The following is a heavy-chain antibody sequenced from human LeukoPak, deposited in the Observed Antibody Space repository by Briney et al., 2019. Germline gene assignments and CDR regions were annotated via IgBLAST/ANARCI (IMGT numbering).Heavy chain of an antibody. CDR1: GFTFSKYD. CDR3: ERGGPLAGHAFDV. CDR2: ITSGGDT. Sequence: GGSLRLSCAGSGFTFSKYDMHWVRQATGRGLEWVSDITSGGDTHYQGSVKGRFTISRDNAKNSFYLEMNSLRVGDTAVYYCERGGPLAGHAFDVWGRGTLVTVS. V-gene: IGHV3-13*04. J-gene: IGHJ3*01. D-gene: IGHD6-19*01.